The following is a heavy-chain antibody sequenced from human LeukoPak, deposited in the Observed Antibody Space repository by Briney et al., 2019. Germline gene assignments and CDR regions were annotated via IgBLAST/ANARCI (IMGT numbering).Heavy chain of an antibody. CDR2: MNPNSGNT. CDR1: GYTFTSYD. CDR3: ARALYCSGGSCYSTDAFDI. J-gene: IGHJ3*02. V-gene: IGHV1-8*03. D-gene: IGHD2-15*01. Sequence: WASVKVSCKASGYTFTSYDINWVRQATGQGLEWMGWMNPNSGNTGYAQKFQGRVTITRNTSISTAYMELSSLRSEDTAVYYCARALYCSGGSCYSTDAFDIWGQGTMVTVSS.